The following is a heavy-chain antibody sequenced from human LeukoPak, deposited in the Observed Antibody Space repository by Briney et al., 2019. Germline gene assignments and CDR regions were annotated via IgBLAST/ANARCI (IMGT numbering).Heavy chain of an antibody. J-gene: IGHJ4*02. CDR3: ARDRSYDFWSGYSTPDY. V-gene: IGHV3-33*01. Sequence: GGSLRLSCAASGFTFSSYGMHWVRQAPGKGLEWVAVTWYDGSNKYYADSVKGRFTISRDNSKNTLGLQMNSLRAEDTAVYYCARDRSYDFWSGYSTPDYWGQGTLVTVSS. CDR1: GFTFSSYG. CDR2: TWYDGSNK. D-gene: IGHD3-3*01.